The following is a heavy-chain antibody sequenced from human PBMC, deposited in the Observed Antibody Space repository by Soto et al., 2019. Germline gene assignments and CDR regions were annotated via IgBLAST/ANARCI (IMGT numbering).Heavy chain of an antibody. Sequence: PSETLSLTCAVYGGSFSGYYWTWIRQPPGKGLEWIGKMNRSGSTNYNSSLKSRVTISVDTSQNQFSLNLSSVTAADTAVYYCARRYYGSGIHFDYWGQGTLVTVSS. D-gene: IGHD3-10*01. CDR3: ARRYYGSGIHFDY. CDR1: GGSFSGYY. CDR2: MNRSGST. V-gene: IGHV4-34*01. J-gene: IGHJ4*02.